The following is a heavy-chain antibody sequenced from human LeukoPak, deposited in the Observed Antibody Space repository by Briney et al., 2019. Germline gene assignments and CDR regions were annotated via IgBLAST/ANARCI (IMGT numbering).Heavy chain of an antibody. J-gene: IGHJ4*02. CDR1: GGSISSGGYS. CDR3: ARGPYYDFWSGKAAIQLDY. D-gene: IGHD3-3*01. Sequence: SETLSLTCAVSGGSISSGGYSWSWIRQPPGKGLEWIGYINHSGSTNYNPSLKSRVTISVDTSKNQFSLKLSSVTAADTAVYYCARGPYYDFWSGKAAIQLDYWGQGTLVTVSS. CDR2: INHSGST. V-gene: IGHV4-30-2*01.